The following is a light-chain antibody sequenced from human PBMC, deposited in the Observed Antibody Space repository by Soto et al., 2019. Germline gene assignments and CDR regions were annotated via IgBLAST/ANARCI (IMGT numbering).Light chain of an antibody. Sequence: EIVLTQSPGTLSLSPGERASLSCRASQSLTSSYLAWYQQKPGQAPRLLIYGASSRATGIPDRFSGSVSGTDFTLTISRLEPEDFAVYYCHQCYSSRTFGQGTKVDIK. J-gene: IGKJ1*01. V-gene: IGKV3-20*01. CDR3: HQCYSSRT. CDR1: QSLTSSY. CDR2: GAS.